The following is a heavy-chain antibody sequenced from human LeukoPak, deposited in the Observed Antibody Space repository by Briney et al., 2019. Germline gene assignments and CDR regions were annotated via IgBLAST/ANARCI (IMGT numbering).Heavy chain of an antibody. CDR1: GYTLTELS. CDR3: ARDLGLDPYYYDSSGFDY. J-gene: IGHJ4*02. Sequence: SVKVSCKVSGYTLTELSMHWVRQAPGKGLEWMGGFDPEDGETIYAQKFQGRVTVTEDTSTDTAYMELSSLRSEDTAVYYCARDLGLDPYYYDSSGFDYWGQGTLVTVSS. V-gene: IGHV1-24*01. CDR2: FDPEDGET. D-gene: IGHD3-22*01.